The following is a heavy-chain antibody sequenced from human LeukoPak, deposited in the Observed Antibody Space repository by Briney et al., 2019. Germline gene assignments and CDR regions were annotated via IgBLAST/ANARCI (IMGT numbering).Heavy chain of an antibody. CDR1: GFTFSTYW. CDR3: ARDPSSGWFNY. Sequence: PGGSLRLSCAASGFTFSTYWMSWVRQAPGKGLEWVANIKQDGSEKYYVDSVKGRFTISRDNAKNSLYLQMNSLRAEDTAVYYCARDPSSGWFNYWGQGTLVTVSS. CDR2: IKQDGSEK. D-gene: IGHD6-19*01. J-gene: IGHJ4*02. V-gene: IGHV3-7*01.